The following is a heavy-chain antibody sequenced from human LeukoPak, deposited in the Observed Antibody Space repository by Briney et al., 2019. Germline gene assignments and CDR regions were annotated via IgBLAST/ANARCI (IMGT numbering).Heavy chain of an antibody. V-gene: IGHV3-72*01. CDR1: GFTFSDHY. CDR3: ASHVF. J-gene: IGHJ3*01. CDR2: TRNKANSYTT. Sequence: GGSLRLSCAASGFTFSDHYMDWVRQAPGKGLEWVGRTRNKANSYTTEYAASGKGRSTISRDDSKNSLYLQMNSLKTEDTAVYYCASHVFWGHGTMVTVSS.